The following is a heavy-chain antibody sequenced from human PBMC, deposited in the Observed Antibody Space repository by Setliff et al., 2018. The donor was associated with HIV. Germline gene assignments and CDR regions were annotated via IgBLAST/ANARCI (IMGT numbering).Heavy chain of an antibody. Sequence: KPSETLSLTCAVYGGSFSGYYWIWIRQFPGKGLEWIGEINHSGSTNYNPSLKSRVTILVDTSKNQFYLKLSSVTAADTAVYYCATKPMIRGKPFDNWGQGTLVTVSS. CDR3: ATKPMIRGKPFDN. D-gene: IGHD3-10*01. CDR1: GGSFSGYY. CDR2: INHSGST. V-gene: IGHV4-34*01. J-gene: IGHJ4*02.